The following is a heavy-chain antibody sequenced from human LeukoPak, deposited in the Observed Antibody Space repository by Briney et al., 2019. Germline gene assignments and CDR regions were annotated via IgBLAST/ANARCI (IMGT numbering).Heavy chain of an antibody. CDR1: GGSISSYY. V-gene: IGHV4-59*01. CDR3: ARDDCSSTRCWPFS. CDR2: IYYSGST. D-gene: IGHD2-2*01. J-gene: IGHJ5*02. Sequence: SXTLSLTCTVSGGSISSYYWSWIRQPPGKGLEWIGYIYYSGSTNYNPSLKSRVTISVDTSKNQFSLKLSSVTAADTAVYYCARDDCSSTRCWPFSWGQGTLVTVSS.